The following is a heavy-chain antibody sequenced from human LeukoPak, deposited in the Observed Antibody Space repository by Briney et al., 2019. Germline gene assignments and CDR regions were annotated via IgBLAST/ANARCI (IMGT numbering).Heavy chain of an antibody. CDR2: INPSGGST. V-gene: IGHV1-46*01. CDR3: ARGLRSYGFDY. CDR1: GYTFTSYY. J-gene: IGHJ4*02. Sequence: ASVEVSCKASGYTFTSYYMHWVRQAPGQGLEWMGIINPSGGSTSYAQKFQGRVTMTRDTSTSTVYMELSSLRSEDTALYYCARGLRSYGFDYWGQGTLVTVSS. D-gene: IGHD5-18*01.